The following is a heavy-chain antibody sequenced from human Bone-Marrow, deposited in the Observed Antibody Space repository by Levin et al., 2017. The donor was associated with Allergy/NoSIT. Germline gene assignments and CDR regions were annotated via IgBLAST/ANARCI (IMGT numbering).Heavy chain of an antibody. D-gene: IGHD3-16*01. V-gene: IGHV3-64D*06. CDR2: ISTTGERT. Sequence: GGSLRLSCSASGFTFSDHVMHWVRQAPGRGLEYLSVISTTGERTYYVNSVRGRFSISRDNSKNTLYLQMSSLRPEDTAVYYCVKDPGTIYDVHNYHFDYWGQGTLVTVSS. CDR3: VKDPGTIYDVHNYHFDY. CDR1: GFTFSDHV. J-gene: IGHJ4*02.